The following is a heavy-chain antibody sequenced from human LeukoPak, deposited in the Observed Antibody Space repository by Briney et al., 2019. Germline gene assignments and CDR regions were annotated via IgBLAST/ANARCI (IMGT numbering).Heavy chain of an antibody. CDR3: ARDHGDGYNWDFDY. V-gene: IGHV4-59*01. CDR1: GGSISSYY. Sequence: SETLSLTCTVSGGSISSYYWSWIRQPPGKGLEWMGYIYYSGSTNYNPSLKSRVTISVDTSKNQFSLKLSSVTAADTAVYYCARDHGDGYNWDFDYWGQGTLVTVSS. D-gene: IGHD5-12*01. J-gene: IGHJ4*02. CDR2: IYYSGST.